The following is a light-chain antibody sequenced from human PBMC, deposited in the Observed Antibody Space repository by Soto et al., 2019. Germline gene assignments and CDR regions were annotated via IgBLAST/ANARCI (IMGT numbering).Light chain of an antibody. Sequence: DIQMTQSPSSLSASVGDRVTITCRASQDITNYLAWFQQKPGNAPKYLIYTASSLRSGSPSRFSGSGSGTDCTLTIGRLQPEDFATYYCHQYHSYPITFGQGTRLDIK. J-gene: IGKJ5*01. CDR1: QDITNY. CDR2: TAS. V-gene: IGKV1-16*01. CDR3: HQYHSYPIT.